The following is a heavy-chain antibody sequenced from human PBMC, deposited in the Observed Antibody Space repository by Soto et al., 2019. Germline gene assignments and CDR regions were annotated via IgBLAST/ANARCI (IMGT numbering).Heavy chain of an antibody. J-gene: IGHJ5*02. CDR1: GFTFSSYE. V-gene: IGHV3-48*03. CDR3: ARSSDIGFDP. D-gene: IGHD2-15*01. Sequence: VGSLRLSCAASGFTFSSYEMNWVRQAPGKGLEWVSYISSSGSTIYYADSVKGRFTISRDNAKNSLYLQMNSLRAEDTAVYYCARSSDIGFDPWGQGTLVTVSS. CDR2: ISSSGSTI.